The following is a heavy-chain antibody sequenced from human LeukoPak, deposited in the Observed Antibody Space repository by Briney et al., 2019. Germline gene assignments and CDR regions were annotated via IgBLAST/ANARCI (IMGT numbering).Heavy chain of an antibody. Sequence: SETLSLTCTVSGGSISSSYWSWIRQPPGKGLEWIGYIYYSGSTNYNPSLKSRVTISVDTSKSQFSLKLSSVTAADTAVYYCARGLDHSDTSGFWGYWYFDLWGRGTLVTVPP. J-gene: IGHJ2*01. CDR3: ARGLDHSDTSGFWGYWYFDL. CDR2: IYYSGST. D-gene: IGHD3-22*01. V-gene: IGHV4-59*01. CDR1: GGSISSSY.